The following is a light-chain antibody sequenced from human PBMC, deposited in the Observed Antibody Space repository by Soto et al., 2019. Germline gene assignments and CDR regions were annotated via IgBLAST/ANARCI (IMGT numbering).Light chain of an antibody. CDR3: CSYAGSRTLI. CDR1: RGDVGNYNL. V-gene: IGLV2-23*01. J-gene: IGLJ2*01. Sequence: QSVLTQPASVSGSPGQSITISCAGTRGDVGNYNLVSWYQQYPGNAPKLMIYEDTKRPSGVSDRFSASKSGDTASLTISGLQADDEADYYCCSYAGSRTLIFGGGTKLTVL. CDR2: EDT.